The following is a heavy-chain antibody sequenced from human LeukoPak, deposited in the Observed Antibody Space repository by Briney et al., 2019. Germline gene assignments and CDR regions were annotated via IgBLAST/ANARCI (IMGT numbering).Heavy chain of an antibody. CDR2: IHYTGST. Sequence: PSETLSLTCTVSGGSISGYYWSWIRQPPGKGLQFIGYIHYTGSTNYNPSLESRVTLSVDTSKNQFSLKLRSVTAADTAVYYCARLSKDTVVLPAAMAHYFDYWGREPWSPSPQ. CDR1: GGSISGYY. D-gene: IGHD2-2*01. V-gene: IGHV4-59*08. J-gene: IGHJ4*02. CDR3: ARLSKDTVVLPAAMAHYFDY.